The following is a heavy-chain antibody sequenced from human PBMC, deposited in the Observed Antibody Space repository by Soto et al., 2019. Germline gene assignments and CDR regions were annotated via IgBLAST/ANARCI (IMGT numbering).Heavy chain of an antibody. Sequence: EASVKVSCKASGGTFSSYAISWVRQAPGQGLEWMGGIIPIFGTANYAQKFQGRVTITADKSTSTAYMELSSLRSEDTAVYYCARKDVVPNCSGGSCYVYGMDVWGQGTTVTVSS. D-gene: IGHD2-15*01. CDR2: IIPIFGTA. J-gene: IGHJ6*02. V-gene: IGHV1-69*06. CDR3: ARKDVVPNCSGGSCYVYGMDV. CDR1: GGTFSSYA.